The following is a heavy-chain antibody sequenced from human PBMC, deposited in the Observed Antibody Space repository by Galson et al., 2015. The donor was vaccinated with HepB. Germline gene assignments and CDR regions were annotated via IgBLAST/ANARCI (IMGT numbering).Heavy chain of an antibody. CDR1: GFTFSSYE. Sequence: SLRLSCAASGFTFSSYEMNWVRQAPGKGLEWVSYISSSGSTIYYADSVKGRFTISRDNAKNSLYLQMNSLRAEDTAVYYCARVASVGDAYCFDYWGQGTLVTVSS. J-gene: IGHJ4*02. CDR2: ISSSGSTI. D-gene: IGHD1-26*01. CDR3: ARVASVGDAYCFDY. V-gene: IGHV3-48*03.